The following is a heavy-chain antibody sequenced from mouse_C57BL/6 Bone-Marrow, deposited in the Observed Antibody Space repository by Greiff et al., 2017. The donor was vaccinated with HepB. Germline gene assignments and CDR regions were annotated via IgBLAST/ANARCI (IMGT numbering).Heavy chain of an antibody. Sequence: EVQLQQSGGGLVKPGGSLKLSCAASGFTFSSYAMSWVRQTPEKRLEWVATISDGGSYTYYPDNVKGRFTISRDNAKNNLYLQMSHLKSEDTAMYYCARDHSNFAWFAYWGQGTLVTVSA. CDR2: ISDGGSYT. CDR1: GFTFSSYA. D-gene: IGHD2-5*01. V-gene: IGHV5-4*01. CDR3: ARDHSNFAWFAY. J-gene: IGHJ3*01.